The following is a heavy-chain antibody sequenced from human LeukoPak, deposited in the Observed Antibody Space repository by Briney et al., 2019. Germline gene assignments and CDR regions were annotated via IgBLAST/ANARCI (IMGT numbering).Heavy chain of an antibody. J-gene: IGHJ4*02. Sequence: KAGGSLRLSCAASGFTFSTYSMNWVRQAPGKGLEWVSSISRSDYYIYYADSVKGRFTISRDNAKNSLYLQMISLRAEDTAVYYCARGGYYDSSGWDFDYWGQGTLVTVSS. D-gene: IGHD3-22*01. CDR2: ISRSDYYI. V-gene: IGHV3-21*01. CDR3: ARGGYYDSSGWDFDY. CDR1: GFTFSTYS.